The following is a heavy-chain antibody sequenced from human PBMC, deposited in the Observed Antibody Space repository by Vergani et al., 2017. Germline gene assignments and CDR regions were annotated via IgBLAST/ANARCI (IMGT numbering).Heavy chain of an antibody. CDR3: ARDGWELLDYFYYMDV. V-gene: IGHV3-74*01. J-gene: IGHJ6*03. CDR1: GFTFSNYW. D-gene: IGHD1-26*01. Sequence: VQLVESGGGLVQPGGSLRLSCTASGFTFSNYWMQWVRQAPGKGLMWVSRINSDGDSTSYADSVKGRFTISRDNAKNTLYLQMYSLRAEDTAVYYCARDGWELLDYFYYMDVWGKGTTVTVSS. CDR2: INSDGDST.